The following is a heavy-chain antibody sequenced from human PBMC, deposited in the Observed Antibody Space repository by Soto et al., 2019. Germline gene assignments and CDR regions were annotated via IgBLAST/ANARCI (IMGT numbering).Heavy chain of an antibody. CDR3: ARQGAAVANGMDV. CDR1: GGSISSYY. V-gene: IGHV4-59*08. CDR2: IYYSGST. D-gene: IGHD6-13*01. J-gene: IGHJ6*02. Sequence: SETLSLTCTVSGGSISSYYWSWIRQPPGKGLEWIGYIYYSGSTNYNPSLKSRVTISVDTSKNQFSLKLSSVTAADTAVYYCARQGAAVANGMDVWGQGTTVTSP.